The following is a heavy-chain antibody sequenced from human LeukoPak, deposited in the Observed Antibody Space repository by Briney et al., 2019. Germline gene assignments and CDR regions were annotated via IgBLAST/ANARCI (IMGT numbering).Heavy chain of an antibody. J-gene: IGHJ3*02. CDR3: AKDHRSGYSPDAFDI. D-gene: IGHD3-22*01. Sequence: PPGRSLRLSCAASGFTFSSYGMHWVRQAPGKGLEWVAVISYDGSNKYYADSVRGRFTISRGNSKNTLYLQMNSLRAEDTAVYYCAKDHRSGYSPDAFDIWGQGTMVTVSS. CDR1: GFTFSSYG. CDR2: ISYDGSNK. V-gene: IGHV3-30*18.